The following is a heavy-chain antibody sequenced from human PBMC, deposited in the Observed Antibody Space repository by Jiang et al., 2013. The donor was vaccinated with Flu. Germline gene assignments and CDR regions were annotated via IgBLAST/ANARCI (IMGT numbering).Heavy chain of an antibody. J-gene: IGHJ5*02. V-gene: IGHV4-59*01. CDR1: GGSISTYY. CDR2: MSYSGSS. CDR3: ARFKVGSYYCWFDP. Sequence: PGLLKPSETLSLTCTVSGGSISTYYWSWIRQPPGKGLEWIGYMSYSGSSNYNPSLKSRVTMSVDTSKNQFSLKLSSVTAADTAVYYCARFKVGSYYCWFDPWGQGTLVTVSS. D-gene: IGHD3-10*01.